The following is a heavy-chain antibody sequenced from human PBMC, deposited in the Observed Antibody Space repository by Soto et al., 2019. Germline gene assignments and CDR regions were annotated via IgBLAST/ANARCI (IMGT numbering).Heavy chain of an antibody. V-gene: IGHV3-11*01. J-gene: IGHJ6*03. Sequence: GGSLRLSCAASGFTFSDYYMSWIRQAPGKGLEWVSYISSSGSTIYYADSVKGRFTISRDNAKNSLYLQMNSLRAEDTAVYYCAGNSVAEDYYYYMDVWGKGTTVTVSS. CDR1: GFTFSDYY. CDR2: ISSSGSTI. D-gene: IGHD6-19*01. CDR3: AGNSVAEDYYYYMDV.